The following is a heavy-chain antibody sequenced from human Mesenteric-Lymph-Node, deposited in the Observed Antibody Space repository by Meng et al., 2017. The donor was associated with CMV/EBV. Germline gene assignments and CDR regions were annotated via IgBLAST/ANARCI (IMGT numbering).Heavy chain of an antibody. CDR1: GGCISSSTW. CDR2: IYHSGST. CDR3: ARESAERVAEDY. V-gene: IGHV4-4*02. Sequence: TCGVSGGCISSSTWWRWVRQHPGKGLEWSGEIYHSGSTNYNPSLKSRVTISVDKSKNQFSLKLSSVTAADTAVYYCARESAERVAEDYWGQGTLVTVSS. J-gene: IGHJ4*02. D-gene: IGHD3-3*01.